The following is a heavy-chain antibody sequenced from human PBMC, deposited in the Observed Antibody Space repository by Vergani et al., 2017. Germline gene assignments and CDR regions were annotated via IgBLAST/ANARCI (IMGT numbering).Heavy chain of an antibody. V-gene: IGHV3-21*01. Sequence: EVQLVESGGGLVKPGGSLRLSCAASGFTFSSYSMNWVRQAPGKGLELVSSISSSSSYIYYADSVKGRFTISRDNAKNSLYLQMNSLRAEDTAVYYCARAGYDSNRKHQGFDYWGQGTLVTVSS. D-gene: IGHD3-22*01. CDR3: ARAGYDSNRKHQGFDY. J-gene: IGHJ4*02. CDR2: ISSSSSYI. CDR1: GFTFSSYS.